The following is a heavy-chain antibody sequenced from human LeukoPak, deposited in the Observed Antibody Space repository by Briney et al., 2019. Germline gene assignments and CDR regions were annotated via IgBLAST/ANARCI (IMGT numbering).Heavy chain of an antibody. Sequence: ASVKVSCKASGYIFTTYAMHWLRQAPGQGLEWMGWINTNTGNPMYAQGFTGRFVFSLDTSVSTAYLQISSLKAEDTAVYYCARESEPGPYYFDYWGQGTLVTVSS. CDR2: INTNTGNP. D-gene: IGHD1-14*01. J-gene: IGHJ4*02. CDR3: ARESEPGPYYFDY. V-gene: IGHV7-4-1*02. CDR1: GYIFTTYA.